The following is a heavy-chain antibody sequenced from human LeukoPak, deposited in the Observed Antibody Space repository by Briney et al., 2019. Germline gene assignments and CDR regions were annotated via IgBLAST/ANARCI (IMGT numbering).Heavy chain of an antibody. V-gene: IGHV3-30*02. J-gene: IGHJ4*02. D-gene: IGHD4-17*01. CDR1: GFTFSSYG. Sequence: PGGSLRLSCAASGFTFSSYGMHWVRQAPGKGLEWVAFIRYDGSNKYYADSVKGRFTISRDNSKNTLYLQMNSLRAEDTAVYYFAKDQRATVTTYFDYWGQGTLVTVSS. CDR2: IRYDGSNK. CDR3: AKDQRATVTTYFDY.